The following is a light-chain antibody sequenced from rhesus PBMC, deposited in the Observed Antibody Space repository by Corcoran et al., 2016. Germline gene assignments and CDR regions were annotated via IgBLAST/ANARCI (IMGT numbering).Light chain of an antibody. CDR2: DAS. V-gene: IGKV1-25*01. CDR1: QVISKY. CDR3: EQYNSYPYS. J-gene: IGKJ2*01. Sequence: DIQMTQSPSSLFASVVDTFTITCQSIQVISKYFAWYQQKTVKTPKLLIYDASVLQSGVQARLSGNGSETEFTLTISSLETEDFANYCGEQYNSYPYSVGQGTKVKIK.